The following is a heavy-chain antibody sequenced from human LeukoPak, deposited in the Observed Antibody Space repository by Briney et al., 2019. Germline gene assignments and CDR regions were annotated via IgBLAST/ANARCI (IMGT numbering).Heavy chain of an antibody. J-gene: IGHJ4*02. CDR2: IYSGGST. D-gene: IGHD3-10*01. Sequence: GGSLRLSCAAPGFTVSSNYMSWVRQAPGKGLEWVSVIYSGGSTYYADSVKGRFTISRDNSKNTLYLQMNSLRAEDTAVYYCARESGPYGSGRGIFDYWGQGTLVTVSS. V-gene: IGHV3-66*02. CDR1: GFTVSSNY. CDR3: ARESGPYGSGRGIFDY.